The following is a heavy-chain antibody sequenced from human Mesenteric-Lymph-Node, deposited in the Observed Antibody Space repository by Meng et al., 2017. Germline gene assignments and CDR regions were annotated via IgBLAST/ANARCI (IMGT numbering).Heavy chain of an antibody. D-gene: IGHD3-10*01. CDR2: IYHSGST. CDR1: DGAVSSKGYY. J-gene: IGHJ4*02. V-gene: IGHV4-39*01. Sequence: TLSVPCSFSGGFFDGAVSSKGYYCHWSRKPPGKRLYWIGAIYHSGSTSYNPPLQSPVTMFEDPSKNQFSLMSTSVTATDTAVNYCARRRGGSVRDCWGQRTLVTVSS. CDR3: ARRRGGSVRDC.